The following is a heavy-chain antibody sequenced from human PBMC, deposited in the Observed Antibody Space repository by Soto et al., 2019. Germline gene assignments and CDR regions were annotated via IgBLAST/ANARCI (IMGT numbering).Heavy chain of an antibody. CDR1: GFTFSSYS. Sequence: GGSLRLSCAASGFTFSSYSMNWVRQAPGKGLEWVAYIDGSGSPTHYAGSVKGRFTISRDNAKNSLFLQMESLRVEDTAVYYCARSQGPGDYWGQGTLVTVSS. V-gene: IGHV3-48*01. CDR2: IDGSGSPT. J-gene: IGHJ4*02. CDR3: ARSQGPGDY.